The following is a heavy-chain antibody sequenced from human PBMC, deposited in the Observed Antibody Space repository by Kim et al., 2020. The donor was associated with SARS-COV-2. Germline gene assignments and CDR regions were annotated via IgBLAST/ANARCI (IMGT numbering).Heavy chain of an antibody. Sequence: ASVKVSYKASGYTFTSYGISWVRQAPGQGLEWMGWISAYNGNTNYAQKLQGRVTMTTDTSTSTAYMELRSLRSDDTAVYYCARVNLGYGSGSYYNPGDWFDPWGQGTLVTVSS. CDR3: ARVNLGYGSGSYYNPGDWFDP. J-gene: IGHJ5*02. V-gene: IGHV1-18*01. CDR2: ISAYNGNT. CDR1: GYTFTSYG. D-gene: IGHD3-10*01.